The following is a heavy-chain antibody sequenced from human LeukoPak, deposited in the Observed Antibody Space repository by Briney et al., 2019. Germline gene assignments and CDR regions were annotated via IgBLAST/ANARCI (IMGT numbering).Heavy chain of an antibody. V-gene: IGHV3-11*03. CDR1: GFIFSTYG. Sequence: GGSLRLSCAVSGFIFSTYGMIWIRQAPGKGLEWVSYISGSSSYTGYADSVKGRFTISRDNAKNSLFLQMNSLRAEDTAVYYCASRRSGYHVDYWGQGTQVTVSS. J-gene: IGHJ4*02. CDR3: ASRRSGYHVDY. CDR2: ISGSSSYT. D-gene: IGHD3-22*01.